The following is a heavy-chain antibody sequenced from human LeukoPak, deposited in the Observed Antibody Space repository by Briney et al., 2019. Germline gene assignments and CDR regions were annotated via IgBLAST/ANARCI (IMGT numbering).Heavy chain of an antibody. CDR1: GYTFTSYD. V-gene: IGHV1-8*01. CDR2: MNPNSGNT. CDR3: ARGMTTVTRGGRHVDY. Sequence: ASVKVSCKASGYTFTSYDINWVRQATGQGLEWMGWMNPNSGNTGYAQKFQGRVTMTRNTSISTAYMELSSLRSEDTAVYYCARGMTTVTRGGRHVDYWGQGTLVPSPQ. D-gene: IGHD4-17*01. J-gene: IGHJ4*02.